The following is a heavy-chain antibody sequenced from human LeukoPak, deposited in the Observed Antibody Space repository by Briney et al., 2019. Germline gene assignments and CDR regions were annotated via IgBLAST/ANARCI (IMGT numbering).Heavy chain of an antibody. CDR2: MWDDGSNK. D-gene: IGHD3-16*01. CDR1: GFTFSKHG. J-gene: IGHJ3*02. Sequence: GGSLRLSCAASGFTFSKHGMHWVRQAPGKGPEWVAVMWDDGSNKYYARSVEGRFTISRDNSKDTLYLQMNSLRAEDTAVYYCARERMGPRGTFDIWGQGTMVTVSS. V-gene: IGHV3-33*01. CDR3: ARERMGPRGTFDI.